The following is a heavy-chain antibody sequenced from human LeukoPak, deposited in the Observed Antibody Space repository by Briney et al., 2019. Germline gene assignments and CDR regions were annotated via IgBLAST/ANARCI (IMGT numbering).Heavy chain of an antibody. D-gene: IGHD4-17*01. CDR1: GYTFTGYY. CDR3: TRDYMVTTGGDCFDP. Sequence: GASVKVSCKASGYTFTGYYMHWVRQAPGQGLEWMGWINPNSGGTNYAQKFQGRVTMTTDTSTSTAYMELRSLRSDDTAVYYCTRDYMVTTGGDCFDPWGQGTLVTVSS. J-gene: IGHJ5*02. V-gene: IGHV1-2*02. CDR2: INPNSGGT.